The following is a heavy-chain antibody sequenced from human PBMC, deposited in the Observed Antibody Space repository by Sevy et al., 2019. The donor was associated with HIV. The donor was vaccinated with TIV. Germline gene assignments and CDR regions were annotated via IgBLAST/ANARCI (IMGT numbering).Heavy chain of an antibody. Sequence: SETLSLTCTVSGGSISSGGYYWSWIRQHPGKGLEWIGYIYYSGSTYYNPSLKSRVTISVDTSKNQFSLKLSSVTVADTAVYYCARAYSSGWTPNWFDPWGQGTLVTVSS. D-gene: IGHD6-19*01. V-gene: IGHV4-31*03. CDR3: ARAYSSGWTPNWFDP. CDR1: GGSISSGGYY. CDR2: IYYSGST. J-gene: IGHJ5*02.